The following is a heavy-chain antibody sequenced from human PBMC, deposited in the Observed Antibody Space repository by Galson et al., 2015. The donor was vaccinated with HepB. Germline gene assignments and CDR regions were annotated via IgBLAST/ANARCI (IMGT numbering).Heavy chain of an antibody. Sequence: TLSLTCTVSGASISSDYWNWIRQPPGKGLEWIGYIYYRGSTKYNPSLKSRVTISADTSKNQVSLRLTSMTAADTAVYYCARADASTVTDYWGQGTLVTVSS. CDR1: GASISSDY. D-gene: IGHD4-11*01. V-gene: IGHV4-59*01. CDR2: IYYRGST. CDR3: ARADASTVTDY. J-gene: IGHJ4*02.